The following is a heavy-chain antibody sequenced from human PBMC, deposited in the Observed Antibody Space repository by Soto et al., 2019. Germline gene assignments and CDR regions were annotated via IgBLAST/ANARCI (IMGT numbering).Heavy chain of an antibody. V-gene: IGHV3-33*06. D-gene: IGHD3-22*01. CDR1: GFTFINYA. CDR3: LKTDSSGYYSFVS. J-gene: IGHJ4*02. CDR2: IWYDGSNK. Sequence: GGSLRLSCAASGFTFINYAMHWVRQAPGKGLEWVAVIWYDGSNKYYADSVKGRFTISRDNSKNTLYLQMNSLRAEDTAVYYCLKTDSSGYYSFVSLGQGLLVSVS.